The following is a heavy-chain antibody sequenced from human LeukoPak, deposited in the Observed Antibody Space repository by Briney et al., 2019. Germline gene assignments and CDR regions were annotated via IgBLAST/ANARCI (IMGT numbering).Heavy chain of an antibody. CDR2: IDPSSTYI. CDR3: ARAPTVLVGYCSSSSCQADY. J-gene: IGHJ4*02. V-gene: IGHV3-21*01. CDR1: GFTFRSYS. D-gene: IGHD2-2*01. Sequence: GGSLRLSCAASGFTFRSYSMNWVRQAPGKGLEWVSAIDPSSTYIYYADSVKGRFTTSRDNAENSLYLQMNSLRVEDTAVYYCARAPTVLVGYCSSSSCQADYWGQGTLVTVSS.